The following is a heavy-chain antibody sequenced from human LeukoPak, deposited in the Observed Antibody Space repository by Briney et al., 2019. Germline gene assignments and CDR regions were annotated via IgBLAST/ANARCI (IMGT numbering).Heavy chain of an antibody. Sequence: PGGSLRLSCAASGFTFSAYAMCWVRDALRKGRGWVATIGGSSDRAQYMDAMKGRFTIYRNNSKDTLILHMSSLRVEDTAVYYCTSYWPKVREGDQWGQGTLVTVS. J-gene: IGHJ4*02. CDR2: IGGSSDRA. CDR3: TSYWPKVREGDQ. CDR1: GFTFSAYA. V-gene: IGHV3-23*01. D-gene: IGHD2-8*02.